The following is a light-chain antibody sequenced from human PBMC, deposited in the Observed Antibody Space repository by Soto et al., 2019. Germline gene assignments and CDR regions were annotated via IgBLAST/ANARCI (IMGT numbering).Light chain of an antibody. V-gene: IGKV3-15*01. CDR2: GAS. Sequence: EIVMTQSPATLSVSPGERVTLSCRASQSISTNLAWYQQKPGQAPRLLIYGASTRATGIPARFSGSGSGTEFTVTISRLQSEDFAVYYCQQYNDWPRTFGHGTKVEI. J-gene: IGKJ1*01. CDR3: QQYNDWPRT. CDR1: QSISTN.